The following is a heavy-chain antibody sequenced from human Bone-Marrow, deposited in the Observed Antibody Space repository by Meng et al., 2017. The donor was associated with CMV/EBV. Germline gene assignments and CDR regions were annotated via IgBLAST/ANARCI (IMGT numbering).Heavy chain of an antibody. CDR1: GGSISSSTYY. CDR3: ARGNTYYGLFDH. CDR2: IYYSGTT. V-gene: IGHV4-39*01. D-gene: IGHD4-17*01. J-gene: IGHJ4*02. Sequence: SETLSLTCTVSGGSISSSTYYWGWIRQPPGMGLEWVGSIYYSGTTYYNPSLKSRVIISVGTSKNQFSLRLSSVTTADTAVAVYYCARGNTYYGLFDHWGQGALVTVSS.